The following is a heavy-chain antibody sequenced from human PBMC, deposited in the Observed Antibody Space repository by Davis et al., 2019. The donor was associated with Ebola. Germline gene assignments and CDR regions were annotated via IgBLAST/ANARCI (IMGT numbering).Heavy chain of an antibody. V-gene: IGHV1-69*13. J-gene: IGHJ4*02. CDR2: IIPIFGTA. CDR1: GGTFSSYA. CDR3: ARFGTDTAIIDF. Sequence: SVKVSCKASGGTFSSYAISWVRQAPGQGLEWMGGIIPIFGTANYAQKFQGRVTITADESTSTAYMELSSLRSEDTAVYYCARFGTDTAIIDFWGQGTLVTVSS. D-gene: IGHD5-18*01.